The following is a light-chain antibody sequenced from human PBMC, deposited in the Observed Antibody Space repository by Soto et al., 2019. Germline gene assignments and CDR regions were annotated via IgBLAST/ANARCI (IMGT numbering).Light chain of an antibody. J-gene: IGLJ1*01. CDR1: SSDVGSYNL. Sequence: QSALTRPASVSGSPGQSITISCTGTSSDVGSYNLVSWYQQHPGKAPKFMIYEGTKRPSGVSNRFSGSKSGNTASLTISGLQAEDEADYYCCSYAGSRHYVFGTGTKVTVL. CDR3: CSYAGSRHYV. CDR2: EGT. V-gene: IGLV2-23*01.